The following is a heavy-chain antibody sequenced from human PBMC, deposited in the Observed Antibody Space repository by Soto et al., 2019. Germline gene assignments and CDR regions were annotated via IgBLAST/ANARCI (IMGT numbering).Heavy chain of an antibody. CDR3: AKDPYIAAAGTTGNAFDI. D-gene: IGHD6-13*01. CDR1: GFTFSSYA. J-gene: IGHJ3*02. V-gene: IGHV3-23*01. CDR2: ISGSGGST. Sequence: GGSLRLSCAASGFTFSSYAMSWVRQAPGKGLEWVSAISGSGGSTYYADSVKGRLTISRDNSKNTLYLQMNSLRAEDTAVYYCAKDPYIAAAGTTGNAFDIWGQGTMVTVSS.